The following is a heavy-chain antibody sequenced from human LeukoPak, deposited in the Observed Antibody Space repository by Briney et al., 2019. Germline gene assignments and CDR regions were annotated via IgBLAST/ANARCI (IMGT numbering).Heavy chain of an antibody. V-gene: IGHV1-46*01. D-gene: IGHD5-24*01. Sequence: GASVKVSCKASGYTFTSYYMHWVRQAPGQGLEWMGIINPSGGSTSYAQKFQGRVTMTRDTSTSTVYMELSSLRSEDTAVYYSARDRFLWLQTTYYYGMDVWGQGTTVTVSS. CDR3: ARDRFLWLQTTYYYGMDV. CDR1: GYTFTSYY. J-gene: IGHJ6*02. CDR2: INPSGGST.